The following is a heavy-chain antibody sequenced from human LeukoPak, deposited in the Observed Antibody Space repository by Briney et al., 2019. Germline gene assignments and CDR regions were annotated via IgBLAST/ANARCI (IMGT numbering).Heavy chain of an antibody. Sequence: KPGESLQISCKGSGYSFPSYWIGSVRQMPGKGLEWMGFIYPGDSDTRYSPSFQGQVTISADKSISNAYLQWSSLKASDTAMYYCAGPRNYGELDYWGQGTLVTVSS. CDR3: AGPRNYGELDY. J-gene: IGHJ4*02. CDR2: IYPGDSDT. D-gene: IGHD4-17*01. CDR1: GYSFPSYW. V-gene: IGHV5-51*03.